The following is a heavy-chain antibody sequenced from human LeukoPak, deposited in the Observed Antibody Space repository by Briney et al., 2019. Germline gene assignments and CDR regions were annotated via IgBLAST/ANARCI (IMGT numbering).Heavy chain of an antibody. CDR2: IIPIFGSA. J-gene: IGHJ5*02. CDR1: GGTFSSYA. D-gene: IGHD5-24*01. V-gene: IGHV1-69*13. Sequence: SVKVSCKASGGTFSSYAISWVRQAPGQGLEWMGGIIPIFGSANYAQKFQGRVTITADESTSTAYMELSSLRSEDTAVYYCARVQSPPTNWFDPWGQGTLVTVSS. CDR3: ARVQSPPTNWFDP.